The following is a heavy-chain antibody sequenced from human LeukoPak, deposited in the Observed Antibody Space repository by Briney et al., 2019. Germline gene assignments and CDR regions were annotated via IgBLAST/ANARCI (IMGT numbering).Heavy chain of an antibody. V-gene: IGHV3-23*01. J-gene: IGHJ5*02. CDR3: ARGNWFDP. CDR1: GFTLSSYA. CDR2: IRASGGST. Sequence: GGSLRLSCAASGFTLSSYAMSWVSQAPGKGLEWVSGIRASGGSTYFADSVKGRFTISRDNSKNTLYLQMNSLRAEDTALYYCARGNWFDPWGQGTLVTVSS.